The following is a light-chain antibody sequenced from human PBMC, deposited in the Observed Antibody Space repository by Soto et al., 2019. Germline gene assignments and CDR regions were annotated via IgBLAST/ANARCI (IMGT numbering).Light chain of an antibody. CDR2: DAS. CDR1: QSISSW. V-gene: IGKV1-5*01. J-gene: IGKJ1*01. CDR3: QQYNSYPET. Sequence: MTQSPATLSVSPGERATLSCRASQSISSWLAWYQQKPGKAPKLLIYDASSLESGVPSRFSGSGSGTEFTLTISSLQPDDFATYYCQQYNSYPETFGQGTKVDI.